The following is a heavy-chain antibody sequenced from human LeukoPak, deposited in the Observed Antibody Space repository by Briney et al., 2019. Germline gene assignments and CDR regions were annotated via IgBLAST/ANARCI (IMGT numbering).Heavy chain of an antibody. V-gene: IGHV1-8*01. CDR1: GYTFTSYD. CDR2: MNLSGGNT. Sequence: GASVKVSCKASGYTFTSYDINWVRQATGQGLEWMGWMNLSGGNTGYAQKVQGKVSMTRSTSISTDYLELKSLRLQDAAVAYYAKVIFSHYYYYMDVWGKGTTVTVSS. J-gene: IGHJ6*03. CDR3: AKVIFSHYYYYMDV.